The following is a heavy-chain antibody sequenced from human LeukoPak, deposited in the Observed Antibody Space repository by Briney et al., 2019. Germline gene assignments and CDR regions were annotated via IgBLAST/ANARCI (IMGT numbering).Heavy chain of an antibody. CDR3: AKAVVRGVIPINAFDY. V-gene: IGHV3-30*02. D-gene: IGHD3-10*01. CDR1: GFTFSSYG. Sequence: GRSLRLSCAASGFTFSSYGMHWVRQAPGKGLEWVAFIRYDGSNKYYADSVKGRFTISKDNSKNTLYLQMNSLRAEDTAVYYCAKAVVRGVIPINAFDYWGQGTLVTVSS. J-gene: IGHJ4*02. CDR2: IRYDGSNK.